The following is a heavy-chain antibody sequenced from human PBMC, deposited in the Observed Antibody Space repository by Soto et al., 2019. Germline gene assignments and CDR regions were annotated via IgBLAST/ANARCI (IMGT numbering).Heavy chain of an antibody. D-gene: IGHD6-13*01. V-gene: IGHV1-69*13. CDR3: WSRPRTAGDDSFDH. Sequence: SVKVSCKASGGTFSSYAISWVRQAPGQGLEWMGGIIPIFGTANYAQKFQGRVTITADESTSTAYMQMNRLRAEDTALYYCWSRPRTAGDDSFDHWGQGTLVTVSS. CDR1: GGTFSSYA. J-gene: IGHJ4*02. CDR2: IIPIFGTA.